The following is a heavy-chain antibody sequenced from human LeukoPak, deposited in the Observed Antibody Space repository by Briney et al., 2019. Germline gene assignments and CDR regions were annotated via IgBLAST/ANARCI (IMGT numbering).Heavy chain of an antibody. Sequence: SETLTLTCTASGGSISSSSYYWGWIRQPPGQGLEWIGSIYYSGSTYYNPSLKSRVTISVDTSKTQFYVNLNSVAAADTAVYNCARRGTKCLQTNGVGFDPWGQGTLVTVSS. J-gene: IGHJ5*02. CDR1: GGSISSSSYY. D-gene: IGHD5-24*01. CDR3: ARRGTKCLQTNGVGFDP. CDR2: IYYSGST. V-gene: IGHV4-39*01.